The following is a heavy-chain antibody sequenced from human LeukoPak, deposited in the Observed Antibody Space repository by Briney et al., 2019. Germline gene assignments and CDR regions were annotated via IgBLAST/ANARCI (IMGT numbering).Heavy chain of an antibody. CDR2: IAHHGNNK. J-gene: IGHJ4*02. CDR3: AKDGSWSCTD. Sequence: GGSLRLSCAASGFTFSSSAMHWVRQGPGKGLEWVAYIAHHGNNKYYSDSVKGRFTISRDNSKGTLYLQMNSLRADDTAVYYCAKDGSWSCTDWGQGTLVTVSS. CDR1: GFTFSSSA. D-gene: IGHD2-8*02. V-gene: IGHV3-30*02.